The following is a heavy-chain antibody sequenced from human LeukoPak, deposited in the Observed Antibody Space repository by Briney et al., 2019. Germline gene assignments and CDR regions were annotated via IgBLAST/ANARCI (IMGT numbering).Heavy chain of an antibody. CDR1: GGSISSSSYY. D-gene: IGHD3-22*01. J-gene: IGHJ4*02. CDR3: ARAPNYCDSSGYYYFGPSDSSSNFDY. CDR2: IYYSGST. V-gene: IGHV4-39*07. Sequence: SETLSLTCTVSGGSISSSSYYWGWIRQPPGKGLEWIGSIYYSGSTYYNPSLKSRVTISVDTSKNQFSLKLSSVTAADTAVYYCARAPNYCDSSGYYYFGPSDSSSNFDYWGQGTLVTVSS.